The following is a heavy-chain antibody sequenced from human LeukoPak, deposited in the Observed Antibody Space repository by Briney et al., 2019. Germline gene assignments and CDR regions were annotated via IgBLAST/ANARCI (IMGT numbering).Heavy chain of an antibody. J-gene: IGHJ4*02. CDR1: GFTFSSYS. V-gene: IGHV3-21*01. CDR3: ARDSDVLRYFDWPLDY. D-gene: IGHD3-9*01. CDR2: ISSSSSYI. Sequence: GGSLRLSCAASGFTFSSYSMNWVRQAPGKGLEWVSSISSSSSYIYYADSVKGRFTISRDNAKNSLYLQMNSLRAEDTAVYYCARDSDVLRYFDWPLDYWGQGTLVTVSS.